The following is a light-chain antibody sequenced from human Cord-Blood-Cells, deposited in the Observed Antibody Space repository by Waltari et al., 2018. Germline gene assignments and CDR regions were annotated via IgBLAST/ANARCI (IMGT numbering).Light chain of an antibody. Sequence: QSALTQPASVSGSPGQSITISCTGTSRDVGCYNLVSWYQPHPGKAPKLMIYEGSKRPSGVSNRFSGSKSGNTASLTISGLQAEDEADYYCCSYAGSSTFVVFGGGTKLTVL. CDR3: CSYAGSSTFVV. V-gene: IGLV2-23*03. CDR2: EGS. J-gene: IGLJ2*01. CDR1: SRDVGCYNL.